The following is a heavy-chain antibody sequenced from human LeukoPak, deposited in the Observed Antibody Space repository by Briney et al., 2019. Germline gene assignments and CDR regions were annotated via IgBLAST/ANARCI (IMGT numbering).Heavy chain of an antibody. Sequence: GGSLRLSCAASGFTFSSYGMHWVRQAPGKGLEWVAFIRYDGSNKYYADSVKGRFTISRDNSKNTLYLQMSSLRAEDTAVYYCAAGYSSDQRRPPIHYYFDYWGQGTLVTVSS. D-gene: IGHD6-25*01. CDR3: AAGYSSDQRRPPIHYYFDY. CDR2: IRYDGSNK. V-gene: IGHV3-30*02. J-gene: IGHJ4*02. CDR1: GFTFSSYG.